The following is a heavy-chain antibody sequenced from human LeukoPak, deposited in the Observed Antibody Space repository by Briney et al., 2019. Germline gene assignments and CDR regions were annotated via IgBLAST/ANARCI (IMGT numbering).Heavy chain of an antibody. CDR3: AKSTGLYFYGVDV. D-gene: IGHD3-10*01. Sequence: GGSLRLSCAASGFTFDNFGMYWFRQAPGRGLEWVTAISWNSNNIAYADSVKGRFTLSKDNAKNSLYLQMNSLRTEDTALYYCAKSTGLYFYGVDVWGQGTTVTVSS. CDR1: GFTFDNFG. CDR2: ISWNSNNI. J-gene: IGHJ6*02. V-gene: IGHV3-9*01.